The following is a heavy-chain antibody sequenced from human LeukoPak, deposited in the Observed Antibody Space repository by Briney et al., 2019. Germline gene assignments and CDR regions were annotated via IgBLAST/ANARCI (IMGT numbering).Heavy chain of an antibody. V-gene: IGHV1-2*02. Sequence: ASVKVSCKASGYTFADYYIHWVRPAPGQGREWMGWINPNSGGTNYAQKFQGRVTMSRDTSISTAYMEVSRLRSDDTALYYCAREPVVLVPAAIFNWFDPWGQGTLLTVSS. CDR2: INPNSGGT. D-gene: IGHD2-2*02. CDR3: AREPVVLVPAAIFNWFDP. J-gene: IGHJ5*02. CDR1: GYTFADYY.